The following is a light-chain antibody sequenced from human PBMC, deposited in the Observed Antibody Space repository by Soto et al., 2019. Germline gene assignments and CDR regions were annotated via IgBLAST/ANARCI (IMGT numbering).Light chain of an antibody. V-gene: IGKV3-20*01. CDR1: QSVRSDY. Sequence: EIVLTQSPDTLSLSPGQRATLSCRASQSVRSDYFAWYQQKPGQAPRVIIFGVSTRATGVADRFSGSGSGTDFTLTISRLEPEDFSNYYCQQYDTYFRYTFGQGTKLDIK. J-gene: IGKJ2*01. CDR2: GVS. CDR3: QQYDTYFRYT.